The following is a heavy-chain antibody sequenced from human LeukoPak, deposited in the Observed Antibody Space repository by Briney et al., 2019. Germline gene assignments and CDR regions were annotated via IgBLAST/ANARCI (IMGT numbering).Heavy chain of an antibody. CDR1: GFTFSIYG. J-gene: IGHJ4*02. Sequence: GGSLRLSWAASGFTFSIYGMNWVRQAPGKVLEWISYIRKITTTTYYADSVKGRFASSRDNAKNSVYLQMNSLRDDDTAVYYCTRDPEALDYWGQGTLVTVSS. CDR2: IRKITTTT. V-gene: IGHV3-48*02. CDR3: TRDPEALDY.